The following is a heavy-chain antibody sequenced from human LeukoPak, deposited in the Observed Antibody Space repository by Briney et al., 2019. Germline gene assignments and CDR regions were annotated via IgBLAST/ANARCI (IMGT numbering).Heavy chain of an antibody. CDR3: AKVVGQQLVPYY. J-gene: IGHJ4*02. V-gene: IGHV3-23*01. D-gene: IGHD6-13*01. CDR1: GFTFSSYA. Sequence: QPGGSLRLSCAASGFTFSSYAMSWVRQAPGKGLEWVSAISGSGGSTYYADSVKGRFTISRDNSKNTLYLQMNSLRAEDTGVYYCAKVVGQQLVPYYWGQGTLVTVSS. CDR2: ISGSGGST.